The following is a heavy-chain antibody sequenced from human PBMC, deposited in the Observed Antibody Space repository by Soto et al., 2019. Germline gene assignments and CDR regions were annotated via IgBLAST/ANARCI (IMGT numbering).Heavy chain of an antibody. CDR1: GFTFSSYW. D-gene: IGHD4-17*01. CDR2: IKQDGSEK. J-gene: IGHJ5*02. V-gene: IGHV3-7*01. Sequence: WGSLRLSCAASGFTFSSYWMSWVRQAPGKGLEWVANIKQDGSEKYYVDSVKGRFTISRDNAKNSLYLQMNSLRAEDTAVYYCARKGSKFNYGGNPGWFDPWGQGTLVTVSS. CDR3: ARKGSKFNYGGNPGWFDP.